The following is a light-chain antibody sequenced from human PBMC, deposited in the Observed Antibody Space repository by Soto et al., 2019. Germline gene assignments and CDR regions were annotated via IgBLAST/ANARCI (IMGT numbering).Light chain of an antibody. CDR2: AAS. CDR1: QFISNY. Sequence: DIQMTQSPSSLSASVGDRVTITCRATQFISNYLITWYQQKPGKAPNLLIYAASSLQSGVPSRFSGSGSGTDFTLTISSLQPEDFATYYCQQSFTTPLTFGQGTKVEIK. V-gene: IGKV1-39*01. J-gene: IGKJ1*01. CDR3: QQSFTTPLT.